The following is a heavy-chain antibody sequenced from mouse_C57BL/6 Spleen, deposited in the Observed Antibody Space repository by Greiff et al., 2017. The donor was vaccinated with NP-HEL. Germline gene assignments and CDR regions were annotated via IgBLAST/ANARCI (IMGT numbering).Heavy chain of an antibody. Sequence: EVQLVESGGGLVKPGGSLKLSCAASGFTFSDYGMHWARQAPEKGLEWVAYISSGSSTIYYADTVKGRFTISRDNAKNTLFLQMTSLRSEDTAMYYCVTTVVGRWYFDVWGTGTTVTVSS. CDR2: ISSGSSTI. J-gene: IGHJ1*03. V-gene: IGHV5-17*01. D-gene: IGHD1-1*01. CDR3: VTTVVGRWYFDV. CDR1: GFTFSDYG.